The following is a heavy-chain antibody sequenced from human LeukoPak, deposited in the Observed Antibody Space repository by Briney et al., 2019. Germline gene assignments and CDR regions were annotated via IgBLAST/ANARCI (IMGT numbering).Heavy chain of an antibody. CDR1: GYSFTSYW. CDR3: ARSEYSSSSVDYYYGMDV. V-gene: IGHV5-51*01. D-gene: IGHD6-6*01. J-gene: IGHJ6*02. Sequence: GESLEISCKGSGYSFTSYWIGWVRQMPGKGLEWMGIIYPGDSDTRYSPSFQGQVTISADKSISTAYLQWSSLKASDTAMYYCARSEYSSSSVDYYYGMDVWGQGTTVTVSS. CDR2: IYPGDSDT.